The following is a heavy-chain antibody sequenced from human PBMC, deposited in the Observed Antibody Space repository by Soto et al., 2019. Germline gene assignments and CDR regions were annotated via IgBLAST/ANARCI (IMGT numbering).Heavy chain of an antibody. CDR3: ASLVRSYSGGYQWLDP. CDR1: GGSISSSRNNYC. Sequence: SENLSLTCTVSGGSISSSRNNYCWGWIRQSPSKGLEWIGSVYYSGGTNQNPSLSSRVSIYIDTAKNQLSLKLRSVTAADTAVYYCASLVRSYSGGYQWLDPRGQGAPATVSS. J-gene: IGHJ5*02. CDR2: VYYSGGT. D-gene: IGHD1-26*01. V-gene: IGHV4-39*01.